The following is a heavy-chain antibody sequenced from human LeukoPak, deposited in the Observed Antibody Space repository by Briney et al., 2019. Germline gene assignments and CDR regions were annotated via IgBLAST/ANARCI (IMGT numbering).Heavy chain of an antibody. V-gene: IGHV3-33*01. D-gene: IGHD3-22*01. CDR3: ATGSGYYYGH. CDR2: TYGDGTSK. J-gene: IGHJ4*02. Sequence: GSSLRLSCATSGFSFTTYGMHWVRQAPGKGLEWVAVTYGDGTSKYYADSVKGRFTISKDNSKNTLYVQMDSLRAEDTAVYYCATGSGYYYGHWGQGTLVSVSS. CDR1: GFSFTTYG.